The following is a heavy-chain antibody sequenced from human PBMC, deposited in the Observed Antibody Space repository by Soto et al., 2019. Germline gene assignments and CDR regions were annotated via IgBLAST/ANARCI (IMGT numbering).Heavy chain of an antibody. CDR1: GGSFSGYY. D-gene: IGHD2-2*01. V-gene: IGHV4-34*01. J-gene: IGHJ4*02. CDR2: INHSGST. Sequence: SETLSLTCAVYGGSFSGYYWSWIRQPPGKGLEWIGEINHSGSTNYNPSLKSRVTISVDTSKNQFSLKLSSVTAADTAVYYCASHCSSTSCYSSNFDYWGQGTLVTVSS. CDR3: ASHCSSTSCYSSNFDY.